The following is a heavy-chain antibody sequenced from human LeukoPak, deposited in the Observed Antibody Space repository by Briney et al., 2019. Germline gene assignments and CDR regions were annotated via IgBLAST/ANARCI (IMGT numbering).Heavy chain of an antibody. J-gene: IGHJ4*02. CDR2: ISWNSGSI. D-gene: IGHD3-22*01. CDR1: GFTFDDYA. V-gene: IGHV3-9*01. CDR3: AKDIYDSSGYYFSSWSFDY. Sequence: GGSLRLSCAASGFTFDDYAMHWVRQAPGKGLEWVSGISWNSGSIGYADSVKGRFTISRDNAKNSLYLQMNSLRAEDTALYYCAKDIYDSSGYYFSSWSFDYWGQGTLVTVSS.